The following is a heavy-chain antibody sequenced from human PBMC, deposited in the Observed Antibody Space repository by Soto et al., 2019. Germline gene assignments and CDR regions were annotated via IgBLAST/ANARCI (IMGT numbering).Heavy chain of an antibody. V-gene: IGHV1-46*03. J-gene: IGHJ5*02. CDR3: ARDHVVVPAAEMYNWFDP. D-gene: IGHD2-2*01. CDR1: GVTFSSYT. CDR2: INPSGGST. Sequence: GASGKVSCKASGVTFSSYTISWVRQAPGQGLEWMGIINPSGGSTSYAQKFQGRVTMTRDTSTSTVYMELSSLRSEDTAVYYCARDHVVVPAAEMYNWFDPWGRGTLVTVSS.